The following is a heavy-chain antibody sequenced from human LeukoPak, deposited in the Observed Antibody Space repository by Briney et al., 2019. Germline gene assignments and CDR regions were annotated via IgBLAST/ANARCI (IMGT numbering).Heavy chain of an antibody. J-gene: IGHJ5*02. CDR1: GFTFSSYG. CDR3: ARAPSPIAAAGTGGWFDP. CDR2: IWYDGSNK. V-gene: IGHV3-33*01. D-gene: IGHD6-13*01. Sequence: TGGSLRLSCAASGFTFSSYGMHWVRQAPGKGLEWVAVIWYDGSNKYYADSVKGRFTISRDNSKNTLYLQMNSLRAEDTAVYYCARAPSPIAAAGTGGWFDPWGQGTLVTVSS.